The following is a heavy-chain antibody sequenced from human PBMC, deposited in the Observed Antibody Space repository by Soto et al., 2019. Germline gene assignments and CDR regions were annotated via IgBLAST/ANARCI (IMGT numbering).Heavy chain of an antibody. CDR2: IYYSGST. CDR3: ANYPSTVTSDY. J-gene: IGHJ4*02. Sequence: PSETLSLTCTVSGGSVSSGSYYWSRIRQPPGKVLEWIVYIYYSGSTNYNPSLKGRGTVSVDTCDNQFSLKRSSVTGADTAVYYCANYPSTVTSDYWGQGTLVTVSS. V-gene: IGHV4-61*01. CDR1: GGSVSSGSYY. D-gene: IGHD4-17*01.